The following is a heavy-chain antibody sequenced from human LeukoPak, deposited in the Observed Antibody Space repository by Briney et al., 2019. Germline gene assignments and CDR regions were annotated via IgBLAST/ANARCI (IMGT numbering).Heavy chain of an antibody. D-gene: IGHD6-19*01. Sequence: GGSLRLSCAASGFTFSSYAMSWVRQAPGKGLEWVSAISGSGGSTYYADSVKGRFTISRDNSKNTLYLQMNSLRAEDTAVYYCAKAEGYSSGWYGGYWGQGTLVTVSS. CDR3: AKAEGYSSGWYGGY. CDR2: ISGSGGST. CDR1: GFTFSSYA. J-gene: IGHJ4*02. V-gene: IGHV3-23*01.